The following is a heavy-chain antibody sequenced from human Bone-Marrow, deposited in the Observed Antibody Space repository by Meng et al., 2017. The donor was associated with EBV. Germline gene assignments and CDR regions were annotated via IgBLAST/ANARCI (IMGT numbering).Heavy chain of an antibody. V-gene: IGHV4-34*01. D-gene: IGHD3-9*01. CDR2: IKHSGST. Sequence: QVALPQWDEGLFKPAETLSLACVVNGGSLSGFSWSWIRKAPGKGLEWIGEIKHSGSTNYNPSLKNRVTISVDSSKNQFSLRLSSVTAADTAVYYCARATGGSTGYFRWGQGTLVTVSS. CDR3: ARATGGSTGYFR. CDR1: GGSLSGFS. J-gene: IGHJ4*02.